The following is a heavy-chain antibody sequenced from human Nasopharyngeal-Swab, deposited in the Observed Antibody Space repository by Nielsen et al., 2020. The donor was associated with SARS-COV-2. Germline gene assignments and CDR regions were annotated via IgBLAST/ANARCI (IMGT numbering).Heavy chain of an antibody. CDR3: ARVAIAARDIDY. Sequence: VRQMPGKGLEWVANIKQDGSEKYYVDSVKGRFTISRDNAKNSLYLQMNSLRAEDTAVYHCARVAIAARDIDYWGQGTLVTVSS. J-gene: IGHJ4*02. V-gene: IGHV3-7*05. D-gene: IGHD6-6*01. CDR2: IKQDGSEK.